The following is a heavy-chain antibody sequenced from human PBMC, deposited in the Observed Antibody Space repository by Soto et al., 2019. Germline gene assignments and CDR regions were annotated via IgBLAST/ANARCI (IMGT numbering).Heavy chain of an antibody. CDR3: ARRKSYGDYFDY. J-gene: IGHJ4*02. V-gene: IGHV4-59*12. CDR2: IYYSGST. Sequence: SETLSLTCTVSGGSISSYYWSWIRQPPGKGLEWIGYIYYSGSTNYNPSLKSRVTISVDRSKNQFSLKLSSVTAADTAVYYCARRKSYGDYFDYWGQGTLVTVSS. D-gene: IGHD4-17*01. CDR1: GGSISSYY.